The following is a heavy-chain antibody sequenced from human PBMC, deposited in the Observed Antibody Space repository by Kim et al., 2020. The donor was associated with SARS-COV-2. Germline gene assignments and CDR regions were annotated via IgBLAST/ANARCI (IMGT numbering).Heavy chain of an antibody. D-gene: IGHD3-22*01. CDR2: IYYSGST. CDR3: ARARITMIVVVIRRTHYFDY. CDR1: GRSISSSSYY. Sequence: SETLSLTCTVSGRSISSSSYYWGWIRQPPGKGLEWIGSIYYSGSTYYNPSLNSRVIISVYTSTKQFSLKLSAVTAADTAVYYCARARITMIVVVIRRTHYFDYWGQGTLVPASS. J-gene: IGHJ4*02. V-gene: IGHV4-39*01.